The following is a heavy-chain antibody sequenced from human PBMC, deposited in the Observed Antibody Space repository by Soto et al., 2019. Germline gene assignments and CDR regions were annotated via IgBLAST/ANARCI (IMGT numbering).Heavy chain of an antibody. V-gene: IGHV1-18*01. CDR1: GYTFTSYG. CDR3: ARDHSTDYGDYVRSGNYFDY. CDR2: ISAYNGIT. J-gene: IGHJ4*02. D-gene: IGHD4-17*01. Sequence: QVQLVQSGAEVKKPGASVKVSCKASGYTFTSYGISWVRQAPGQGLEWMGWISAYNGITNYAQKLQGRVTMTTDTSTSTAYMELRSLRSDDTAVYYCARDHSTDYGDYVRSGNYFDYWGQGTLVTVSS.